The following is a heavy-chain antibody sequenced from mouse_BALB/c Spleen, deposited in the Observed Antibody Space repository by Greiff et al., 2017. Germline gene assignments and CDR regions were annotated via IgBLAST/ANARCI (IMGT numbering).Heavy chain of an antibody. CDR2: INSNGGST. CDR1: GFTFSSYY. V-gene: IGHV5-6-2*01. CDR3: ARREDYGSLDY. D-gene: IGHD1-1*01. Sequence: EVKLVESGGGLVKLRGSLKLSCAASGFTFSSYYMSWVRQTPEKRLELVAAINSNGGSTYYPDTVKGRFTISRDNAKNTLYLQMSSLKSEDTALYYCARREDYGSLDYWGQGTTLTVSS. J-gene: IGHJ2*01.